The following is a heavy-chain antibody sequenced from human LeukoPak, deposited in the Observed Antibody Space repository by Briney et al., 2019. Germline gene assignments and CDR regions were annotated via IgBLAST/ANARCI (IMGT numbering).Heavy chain of an antibody. CDR2: INPNSGDT. J-gene: IGHJ4*02. CDR1: GYTFTGYY. Sequence: ASVKVSCKASGYTFTGYYMHWVRQAPGQGLEWMGWINPNSGDTNYAQKFQGRVTMTRDTSISTAYMELSRLRSDDTAVYYCARVRGNSYLDYWGQGTLVTVSS. D-gene: IGHD5-18*01. CDR3: ARVRGNSYLDY. V-gene: IGHV1-2*02.